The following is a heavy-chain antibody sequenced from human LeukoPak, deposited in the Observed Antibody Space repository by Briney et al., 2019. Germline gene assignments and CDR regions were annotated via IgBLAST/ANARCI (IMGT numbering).Heavy chain of an antibody. Sequence: KPSETLSLTCTVSGGSISSSRHYWGWIRQSPGKGLEWIGSVFHDGSTYYNPSLKSRVTISVDTSKNQFSLKLSSVTAADTSVFYCARQVPTSIFMSNFDPWGQGALVTVSS. J-gene: IGHJ5*02. CDR2: VFHDGST. V-gene: IGHV4-39*01. D-gene: IGHD3-9*01. CDR1: GGSISSSRHY. CDR3: ARQVPTSIFMSNFDP.